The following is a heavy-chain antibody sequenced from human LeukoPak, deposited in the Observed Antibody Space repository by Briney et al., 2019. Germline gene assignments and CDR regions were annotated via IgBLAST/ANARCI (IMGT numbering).Heavy chain of an antibody. D-gene: IGHD4-23*01. Sequence: PSETLSLTCTVSGGSISSYYWSWVRQAPGKGLEWVANIKQDGSEKYYVDSVKGRFTISRDNAKNSLYLQMNSLRAEDTAVYYCARWRYGGNLRYFDYWGQGTLVTVSS. CDR1: GGSISSYY. CDR2: IKQDGSEK. J-gene: IGHJ4*02. V-gene: IGHV3-7*01. CDR3: ARWRYGGNLRYFDY.